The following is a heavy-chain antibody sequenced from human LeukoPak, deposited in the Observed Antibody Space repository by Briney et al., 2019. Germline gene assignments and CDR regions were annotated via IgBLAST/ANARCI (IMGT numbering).Heavy chain of an antibody. J-gene: IGHJ3*02. CDR3: TTTQGGTSFDAFDI. CDR1: GFTLRSYE. D-gene: IGHD1-1*01. V-gene: IGHV3-15*01. Sequence: PGGSLRLSCAASGFTLRSYEMNWVRQAPGKGLEWVGRIKTKTDGGTTAFAAPVKGRFTMSRDDSKNTLYLQMNSLKIEDTAIYYCTTTQGGTSFDAFDIWGQGTMVTVSS. CDR2: IKTKTDGGTT.